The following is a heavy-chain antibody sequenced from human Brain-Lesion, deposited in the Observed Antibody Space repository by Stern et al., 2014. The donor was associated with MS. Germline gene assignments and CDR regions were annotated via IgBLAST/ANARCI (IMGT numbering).Heavy chain of an antibody. J-gene: IGHJ4*02. Sequence: VQLVQSGGDLVKPGGSLRLSCVASGFPFNTAWMGWVRQVPGRGLEWVGSIKTKKDGETTDYAAPVRGRFTISRDDSKNTLYLQMNSLKAEDTALYYCARGGGVYDYWGQGTLVAVSS. CDR3: ARGGGVYDY. CDR2: IKTKKDGETT. CDR1: GFPFNTAW. D-gene: IGHD3-16*01. V-gene: IGHV3-15*01.